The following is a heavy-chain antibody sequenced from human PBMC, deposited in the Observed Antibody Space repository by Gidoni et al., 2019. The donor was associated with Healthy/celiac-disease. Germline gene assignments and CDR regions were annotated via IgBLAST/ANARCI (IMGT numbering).Heavy chain of an antibody. CDR1: GYTFTGHY. D-gene: IGHD3-22*01. CDR3: ARDLGETYYYDSSGYLTGDY. V-gene: IGHV1-2*02. J-gene: IGHJ4*02. CDR2: INPNSGGT. Sequence: QVQLVQSGAEVKKPGASVKVSCKASGYTFTGHYMNRVRQAPGQGLEWMGWINPNSGGTNYAQKFQGRVTMTRDTSISTAYMELSRLRSDDTAVYYCARDLGETYYYDSSGYLTGDYWGQGTLVTVSS.